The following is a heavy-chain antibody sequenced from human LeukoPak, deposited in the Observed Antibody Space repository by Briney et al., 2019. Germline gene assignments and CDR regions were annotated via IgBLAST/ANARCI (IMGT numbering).Heavy chain of an antibody. J-gene: IGHJ5*02. CDR1: GGSISGYY. D-gene: IGHD5-12*01. CDR2: IHSNGYT. CDR3: AQRQGPMSGAYDYFDP. Sequence: SETLSLTCTVSGGSISGYYWTWIRQPPGQGLEWIAYIHSNGYTNYNPSLRSRVTISVDPSKNQFSLTVTPVTAADTAIYYCAQRQGPMSGAYDYFDPWGQGALVTVSS. V-gene: IGHV4-4*09.